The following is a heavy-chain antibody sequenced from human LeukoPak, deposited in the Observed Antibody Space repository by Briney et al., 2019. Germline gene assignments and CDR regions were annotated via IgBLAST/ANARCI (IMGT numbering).Heavy chain of an antibody. Sequence: ASVKVSCKASGYTFTSYDINWVRQATGQGLEWMGRMNPNSGNTGYAQKFQGRVTMTRNTSISTAYMELSSLRSEDTAVYYCARTYTTDYYYYYMDVWGKGTTVTVSS. D-gene: IGHD3-16*01. V-gene: IGHV1-8*01. CDR1: GYTFTSYD. CDR2: MNPNSGNT. CDR3: ARTYTTDYYYYYMDV. J-gene: IGHJ6*03.